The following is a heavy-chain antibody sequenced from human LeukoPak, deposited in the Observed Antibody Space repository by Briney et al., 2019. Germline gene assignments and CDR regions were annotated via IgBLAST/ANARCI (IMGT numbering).Heavy chain of an antibody. Sequence: SQTLSLTCTVSGYAIISGGFSWNWIRQPPGTGLEWLGCIYDRGPAHYNPSLKSRFTISVDRPKNQFFLNVTSLTAADTAVYYCARSRQASGLFSSWGQGTLVVVSS. J-gene: IGHJ5*02. D-gene: IGHD3-10*01. CDR2: IYDRGPA. CDR3: ARSRQASGLFSS. V-gene: IGHV4-30-2*01. CDR1: GYAIISGGFS.